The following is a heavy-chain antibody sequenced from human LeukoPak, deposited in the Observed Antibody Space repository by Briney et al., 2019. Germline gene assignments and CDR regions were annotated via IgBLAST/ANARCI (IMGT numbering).Heavy chain of an antibody. CDR3: ARDRGKRFDY. V-gene: IGHV3-21*01. Sequence: GGSLRLSCAASGFTFSSYSMNWVRQAPGKGLGWVSSISSDSIHIYYADSVKGRFTISRDNAKNSLYLQMNSLRAEDTAVYYCARDRGKRFDYWGQGTLVTVSS. CDR2: ISSDSIHI. CDR1: GFTFSSYS. D-gene: IGHD3-10*01. J-gene: IGHJ4*02.